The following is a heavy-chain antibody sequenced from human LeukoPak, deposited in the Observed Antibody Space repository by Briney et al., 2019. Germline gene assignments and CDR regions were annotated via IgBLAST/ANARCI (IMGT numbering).Heavy chain of an antibody. Sequence: GGSLRLSCAASGFTFSSYAMHWVRQAPGKGLEWVAVISYDGSNKYYADSVKGRFTISRDNSKNTLYLQMNSLRAEDTAVYYCARVPGYSSGWADYWGQGTLVTASS. CDR1: GFTFSSYA. D-gene: IGHD6-19*01. CDR3: ARVPGYSSGWADY. J-gene: IGHJ4*02. CDR2: ISYDGSNK. V-gene: IGHV3-30-3*01.